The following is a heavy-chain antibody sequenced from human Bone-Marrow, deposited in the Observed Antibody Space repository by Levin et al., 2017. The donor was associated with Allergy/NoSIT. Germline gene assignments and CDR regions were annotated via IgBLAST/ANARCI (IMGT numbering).Heavy chain of an antibody. J-gene: IGHJ5*02. Sequence: GESLKISCAASGFSFSDNGMHWVRQAPGKGLEWVSIISYDGTKTYYADSVKGRFTISRDNSKTTVYLQMNGLRPEDTAVYYCARALGRGLTYCWDWFDTWGQGTLVTVSS. D-gene: IGHD7-27*01. CDR1: GFSFSDNG. CDR2: ISYDGTKT. V-gene: IGHV3-30*03. CDR3: ARALGRGLTYCWDWFDT.